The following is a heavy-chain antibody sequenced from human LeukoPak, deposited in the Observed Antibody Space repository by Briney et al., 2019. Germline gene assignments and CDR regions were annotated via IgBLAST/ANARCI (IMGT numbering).Heavy chain of an antibody. CDR2: ITDSGRDT. CDR1: GFTFSTYA. CDR3: ARGSLEQLSHAIDI. D-gene: IGHD6-13*01. J-gene: IGHJ3*02. Sequence: PGGSLRLSCAASGFTFSTYAMNWVRQAPGKRLEWVSSITDSGRDTYYAGSVKGRITISRDNSRNTLYLQMNSLRAEDTAVYYCARGSLEQLSHAIDIWGQGTMVTVSS. V-gene: IGHV3-23*01.